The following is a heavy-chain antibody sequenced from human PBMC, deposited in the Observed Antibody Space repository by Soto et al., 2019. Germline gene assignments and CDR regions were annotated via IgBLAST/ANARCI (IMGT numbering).Heavy chain of an antibody. V-gene: IGHV4-39*07. D-gene: IGHD2-15*01. J-gene: IGHJ4*02. CDR2: LFYSGRT. Sequence: SETLSLTCTVSGDSVNRPYNFWGWIRQSPGKGLEWIGSLFYSGRTYYNQSLKSRVTISVDTSKNQFSLNLSFVTAADTAVYYCATMGTPATGLYYFDYWGQGTLVTVSS. CDR1: GDSVNRPYNF. CDR3: ATMGTPATGLYYFDY.